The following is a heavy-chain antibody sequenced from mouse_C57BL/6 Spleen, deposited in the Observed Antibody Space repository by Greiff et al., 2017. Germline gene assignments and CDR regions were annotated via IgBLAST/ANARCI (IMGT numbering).Heavy chain of an antibody. V-gene: IGHV1-26*01. CDR3: AKGLYLTAMDY. CDR1: GYTFTDYY. J-gene: IGHJ4*01. CDR2: INPNNGGT. D-gene: IGHD1-1*01. Sequence: VQLQQSGPELVKPGASVKISCKASGYTFTDYYMNWVKQSHGKSLEWIGDINPNNGGTSYNQKFKGKATLTVDKSSSTAYMELRSLTSEDSAVYYCAKGLYLTAMDYWGQGTSVTVSS.